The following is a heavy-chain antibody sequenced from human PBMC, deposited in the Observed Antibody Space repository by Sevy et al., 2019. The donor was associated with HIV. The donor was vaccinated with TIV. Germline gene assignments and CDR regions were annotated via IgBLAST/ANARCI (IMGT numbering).Heavy chain of an antibody. J-gene: IGHJ3*01. V-gene: IGHV4-59*01. Sequence: AENLSLTCTVSGGSISSYYWSWIRQPPGKGFEGIGYFYYSGDTDYNSSLKNRVTISVDKSKNQLSLRLSSVTAADTAVYSCARERYDSHWYGLESGNDALDVWGQGTLVTVSS. D-gene: IGHD6-19*01. CDR3: ARERYDSHWYGLESGNDALDV. CDR2: FYYSGDT. CDR1: GGSISSYY.